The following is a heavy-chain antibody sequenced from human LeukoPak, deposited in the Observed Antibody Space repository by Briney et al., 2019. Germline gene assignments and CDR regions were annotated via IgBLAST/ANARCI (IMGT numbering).Heavy chain of an antibody. CDR3: AKQLYYYDSSAYSPHYYFDY. V-gene: IGHV3-23*01. D-gene: IGHD3-22*01. J-gene: IGHJ4*02. Sequence: QSGGSLRLSCAASGFTFSSYAMSWVRQAPGKGLEWVSAISGSGGSTYYADSVKGRFTISRDNSKNTLYLQMNSLRAEDTAVYYCAKQLYYYDSSAYSPHYYFDYWGQGTLVTVSS. CDR2: ISGSGGST. CDR1: GFTFSSYA.